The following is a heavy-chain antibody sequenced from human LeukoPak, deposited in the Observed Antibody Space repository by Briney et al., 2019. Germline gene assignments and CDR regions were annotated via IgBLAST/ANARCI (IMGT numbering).Heavy chain of an antibody. CDR2: VHLSGRT. Sequence: SETLSLTCGVSGGSISSTNWWTWVRQPPGEGLEWIGEVHLSGRTNYNPSLESRVTLSVDMSENHISLKLTSVTAADTAVYYCARGGGPYRPLDYSGQGTLVTVSA. J-gene: IGHJ4*02. V-gene: IGHV4-4*02. CDR3: ARGGGPYRPLDY. CDR1: GGSISSTNW.